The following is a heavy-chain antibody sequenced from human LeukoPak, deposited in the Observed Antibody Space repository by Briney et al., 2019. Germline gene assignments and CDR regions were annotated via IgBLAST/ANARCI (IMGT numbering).Heavy chain of an antibody. CDR1: GGSVSSGSYY. CDR3: AREGLYGDYVWSLDY. J-gene: IGHJ4*02. CDR2: IYYSGST. Sequence: PSETLSLTCTVSGGSVSSGSYYWSWIRQPPGKGLEWIGYIYYSGSTNYNPSLKSRVTISVDTSKNQFSLKLSSVTAADMAVYYCAREGLYGDYVWSLDYWGQGTLVTVSS. V-gene: IGHV4-61*01. D-gene: IGHD4-17*01.